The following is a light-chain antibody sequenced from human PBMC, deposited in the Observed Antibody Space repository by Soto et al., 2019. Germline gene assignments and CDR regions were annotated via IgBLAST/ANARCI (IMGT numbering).Light chain of an antibody. CDR2: EVS. J-gene: IGLJ1*01. Sequence: QSVLTQPDSVSGSPGQSITISCTGTSSDVGGYNYVSWYQQHPGKAPKLMIYEVSNRPSGFSNRFSGSKSGTTSSLTISGLRAEDEAYYYCSSYTSSSIDYVFGTGTKLAVL. V-gene: IGLV2-14*01. CDR1: SSDVGGYNY. CDR3: SSYTSSSIDYV.